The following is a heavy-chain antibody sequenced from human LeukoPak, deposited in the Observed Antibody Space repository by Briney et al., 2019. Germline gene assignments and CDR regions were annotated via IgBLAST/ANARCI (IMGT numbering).Heavy chain of an antibody. J-gene: IGHJ4*02. V-gene: IGHV4-4*07. CDR3: AKERYDILTGYYSDS. Sequence: SETLSLTCTVSGDSISSNYWSGIRQPAGKGLEWVGRIYTSGNTNYNPSLKSRVTISVDKSKNQFSLKLSSVTAADTAVYYCAKERYDILTGYYSDSWGQGTLVTVSS. D-gene: IGHD3-9*01. CDR1: GDSISSNY. CDR2: IYTSGNT.